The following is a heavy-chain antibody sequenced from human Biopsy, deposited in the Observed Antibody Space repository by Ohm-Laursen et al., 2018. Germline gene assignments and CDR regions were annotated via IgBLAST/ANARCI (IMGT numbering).Heavy chain of an antibody. V-gene: IGHV4-34*01. Sequence: SETLSLTCAVYGGSLSGYYWNWIRQSPGKGLELIGEINHRGFTSNNPSLKSRVTISVDTSKNQFSLKLGSVTAADTAVYYCAKNLAVSSYALDIWGQGTMVTVSS. J-gene: IGHJ3*02. CDR2: INHRGFT. CDR1: GGSLSGYY. D-gene: IGHD2/OR15-2a*01. CDR3: AKNLAVSSYALDI.